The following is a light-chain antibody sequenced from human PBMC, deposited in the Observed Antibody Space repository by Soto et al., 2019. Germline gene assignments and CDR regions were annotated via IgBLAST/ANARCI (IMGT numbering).Light chain of an antibody. J-gene: IGKJ1*01. CDR1: QSISNS. V-gene: IGKV1-5*03. CDR3: EQYNGYWT. Sequence: DIQMTQSPSTLSASVGDRVTITCRASQSISNSLAWYQQKPGKAPKLLIYEASSLKRGVPSRFSGGGSGTKYALTVSSVQPDDFATYYCEQYNGYWTFGRGTKVEIK. CDR2: EAS.